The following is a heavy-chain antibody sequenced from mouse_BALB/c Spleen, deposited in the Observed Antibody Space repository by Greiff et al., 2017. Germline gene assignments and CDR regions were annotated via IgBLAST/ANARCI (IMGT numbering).Heavy chain of an antibody. CDR2: INPYNDGT. CDR1: GYTFTRYV. D-gene: IGHD2-3*01. J-gene: IGHJ1*01. CDR3: ARGDGYPYFDV. V-gene: IGHV1-14*01. Sequence: LVESGPELVKPGASVKMSCKASGYTFTRYVMHWVKQKPGQGLEWIGYINPYNDGTKYNEKFKGKATLTSDKSSSTAYMELSSLTSEDSAVYYCARGDGYPYFDVWGAGTTVTVSS.